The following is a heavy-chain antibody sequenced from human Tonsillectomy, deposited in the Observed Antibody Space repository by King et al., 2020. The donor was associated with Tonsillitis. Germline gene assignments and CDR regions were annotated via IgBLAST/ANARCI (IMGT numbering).Heavy chain of an antibody. CDR1: GFTFSSYS. Sequence: VQLVESGGGLVKPGGSLRLSCAASGFTFSSYSMNWVRQAPGKGLEWVSSISSSSSSIFYADSVKGRFTISRDNAKNSLYLQMNSLRPEDTAVYFCSRDDYSDVSWGQGTLVTVSS. D-gene: IGHD3-22*01. CDR2: ISSSSSSI. V-gene: IGHV3-21*01. J-gene: IGHJ5*02. CDR3: SRDDYSDVS.